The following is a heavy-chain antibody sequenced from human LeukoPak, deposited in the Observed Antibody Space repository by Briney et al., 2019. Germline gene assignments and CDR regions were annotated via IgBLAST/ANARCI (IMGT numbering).Heavy chain of an antibody. V-gene: IGHV3-48*01. CDR2: ISSSSSTI. Sequence: GSLRLSCAASGFTFSSHSMNWVRQAPGKGLEWVSYISSSSSTIYYADSVKGRFTISRDNAKNSLYLQMNGLRAEDTAVYYCARGAYYYEDWGQGTLVTVSS. D-gene: IGHD3-22*01. J-gene: IGHJ4*02. CDR3: ARGAYYYED. CDR1: GFTFSSHS.